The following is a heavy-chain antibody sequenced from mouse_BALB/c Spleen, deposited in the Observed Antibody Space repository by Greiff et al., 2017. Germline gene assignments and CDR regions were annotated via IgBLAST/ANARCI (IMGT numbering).Heavy chain of an antibody. J-gene: IGHJ2*01. Sequence: VQLQQSGAELVRPGSSVKISCKASGYAFSSYWMNWVKQRPGQGLEWIGQIYPGDGDTNYNGKFKGKATLTADKSSSTAYMQLSSLTSEDSAVYFCARYDYDYFDYWGQGTTLTVSS. CDR3: ARYDYDYFDY. D-gene: IGHD2-4*01. CDR1: GYAFSSYW. CDR2: IYPGDGDT. V-gene: IGHV1-80*01.